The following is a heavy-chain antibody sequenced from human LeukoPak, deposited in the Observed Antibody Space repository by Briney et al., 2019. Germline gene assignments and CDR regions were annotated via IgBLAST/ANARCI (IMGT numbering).Heavy chain of an antibody. CDR2: IYQSGTT. D-gene: IGHD1-20*01. CDR3: ARGRITGTPGAFDI. Sequence: SGTLSLTCAVSGGSISSGNWWSWVRQPPGKGLVWIGEIYQSGTTNYNPSLKSRATISVDNSKNQFSLKFTSVTAADTAVYYCARGRITGTPGAFDIWGQGTMVTVSS. J-gene: IGHJ3*02. V-gene: IGHV4-4*02. CDR1: GGSISSGNW.